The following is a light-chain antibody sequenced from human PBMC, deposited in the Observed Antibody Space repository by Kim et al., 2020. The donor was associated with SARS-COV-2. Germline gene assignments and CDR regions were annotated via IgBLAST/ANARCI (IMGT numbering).Light chain of an antibody. CDR1: QSVSSN. CDR3: QQYNNWPPFT. J-gene: IGKJ3*01. V-gene: IGKV3-15*01. CDR2: GAS. Sequence: GEGGTLAGRASQSVSSNLAWYQQKPGQAPRLLIYGASTRATGIPARFSGSGSGTEFTLTISSLQSEDFAVYYCQQYNNWPPFTFGPGTKVDIK.